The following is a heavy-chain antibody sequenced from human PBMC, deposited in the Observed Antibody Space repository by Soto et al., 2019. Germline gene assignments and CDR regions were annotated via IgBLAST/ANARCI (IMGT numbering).Heavy chain of an antibody. D-gene: IGHD3-22*01. CDR2: ISSSSSTI. V-gene: IGHV3-48*02. Sequence: PGGSLRLSCAASGFTFSSYSMNWVRQAPGKGLEWVSYISSSSSTIYYADSVKGRFTISRDNAKKSLYLQMKSLRDDDTAVYYCSRGDYYVSSGYYTVPKGGYYYGMDVWGQGTTVTVSS. CDR3: SRGDYYVSSGYYTVPKGGYYYGMDV. CDR1: GFTFSSYS. J-gene: IGHJ6*02.